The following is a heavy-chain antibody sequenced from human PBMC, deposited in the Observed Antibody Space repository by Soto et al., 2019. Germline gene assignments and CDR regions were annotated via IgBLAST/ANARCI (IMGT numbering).Heavy chain of an antibody. CDR3: ARDRGAVAGTRYYYGMDV. D-gene: IGHD6-13*01. J-gene: IGHJ6*02. Sequence: QVQLVESGGGVVQPGRSLRLSCAASGFTFSSYGMHWVRQAPGKGLEWVAVIWYDGTNKYYADSVKGRFTISRDNSNNTLYLPMNSLRAEDTAVYYCARDRGAVAGTRYYYGMDVWGQGTTVTVSS. CDR2: IWYDGTNK. V-gene: IGHV3-33*01. CDR1: GFTFSSYG.